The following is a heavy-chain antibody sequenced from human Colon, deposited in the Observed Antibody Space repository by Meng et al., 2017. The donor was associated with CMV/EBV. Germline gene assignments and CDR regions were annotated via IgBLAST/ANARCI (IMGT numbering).Heavy chain of an antibody. CDR2: IYSNGRI. J-gene: IGHJ4*02. CDR1: GGSISGHY. V-gene: IGHV4-4*07. Sequence: LQGAGPVLVQPSRTLSLTCTVSGGSISGHYWTWIRRPAGEGLQWLGRIYSNGRIDENYSLRSRVTISVDTSKNQLSLRLTSVTAADTAVYYCAGGSYQAWELLHYWGQGTLVTVSS. CDR3: AGGSYQAWELLHY. D-gene: IGHD1-26*01.